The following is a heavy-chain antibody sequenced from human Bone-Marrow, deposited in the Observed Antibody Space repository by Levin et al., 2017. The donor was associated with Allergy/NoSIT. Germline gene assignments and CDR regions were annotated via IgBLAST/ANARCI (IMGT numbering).Heavy chain of an antibody. Sequence: PGGSLRLSCAASGFTFDDFGMHWVRQAPGKGLEWVSGITWNSGNIGYADSVRGRFTVSRDNAKNSLYLQMNSLRAEDSALYYCVKDRCTNGVCQGDYWGQGTLVTVSS. CDR1: GFTFDDFG. D-gene: IGHD2-8*01. CDR2: ITWNSGNI. J-gene: IGHJ4*02. CDR3: VKDRCTNGVCQGDY. V-gene: IGHV3-9*01.